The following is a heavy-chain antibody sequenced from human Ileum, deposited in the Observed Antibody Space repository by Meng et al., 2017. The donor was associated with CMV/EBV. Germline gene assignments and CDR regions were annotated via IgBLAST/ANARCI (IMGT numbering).Heavy chain of an antibody. Sequence: EGRRLGAGGDFVTPGGSLNLSCSAPGFTFSNNVMNWVRQAHGKGLEWVSSITADGITTYDADSVKGRFTISRDNSKSTLYLSMNSLRAEDTAVYYCARRGNYIDYWGQGTLVTVSS. D-gene: IGHD1-26*01. CDR3: ARRGNYIDY. CDR1: GFTFSNNV. CDR2: ITADGITT. V-gene: IGHV3-23*01. J-gene: IGHJ4*02.